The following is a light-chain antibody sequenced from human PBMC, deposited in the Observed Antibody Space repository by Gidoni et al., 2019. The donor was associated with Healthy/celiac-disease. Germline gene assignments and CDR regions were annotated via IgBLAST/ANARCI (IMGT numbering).Light chain of an antibody. CDR3: MQALQTLFT. CDR2: LGS. V-gene: IGKV2-28*01. J-gene: IGKJ3*01. Sequence: EIVMTQSPLSLLVTPGEPASISCRASQSHLNSNVYNYLDWYLQKPGQSPHLLIYLGSNRASVVPDRCSGSGSGTDFTLKISRLEAEDVGVYYCMQALQTLFTFGPGTKVEIK. CDR1: QSHLNSNVYNY.